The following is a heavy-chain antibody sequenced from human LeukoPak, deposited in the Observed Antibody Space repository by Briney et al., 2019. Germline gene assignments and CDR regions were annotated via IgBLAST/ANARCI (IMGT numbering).Heavy chain of an antibody. Sequence: GGSVRLSCAASGFTFSSNWMYWVRQAPGKGPVWVSGINSDGRNTRYADSVRGRFTISRDNAKNTLYLQMSSLRAEDTGVYYCVSYNWNYPDYWGQGTLGSPS. CDR3: VSYNWNYPDY. CDR1: GFTFSSNW. V-gene: IGHV3-74*01. CDR2: INSDGRNT. J-gene: IGHJ4*02. D-gene: IGHD1-7*01.